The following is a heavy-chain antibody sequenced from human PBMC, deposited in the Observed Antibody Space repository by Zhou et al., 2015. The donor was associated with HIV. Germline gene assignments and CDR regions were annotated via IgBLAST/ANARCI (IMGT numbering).Heavy chain of an antibody. CDR3: ARENYYGSGNDP. J-gene: IGHJ5*02. D-gene: IGHD3-10*01. CDR2: MNPNSGNT. CDR1: GYMFMKYD. Sequence: QVQLVQSGAEVKKPGASVKVSCKASGYMFMKYDINWVRQATGQGLEWMGWMNPNSGNTGYAQKFQGRITMTRNASVTTAYMELSSLTSEDTAVYYCARENYYGSGNDPWGRGNPRSPSP. V-gene: IGHV1-8*01.